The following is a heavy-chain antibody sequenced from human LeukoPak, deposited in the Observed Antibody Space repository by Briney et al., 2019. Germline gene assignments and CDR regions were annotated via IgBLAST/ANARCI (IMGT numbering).Heavy chain of an antibody. D-gene: IGHD2-2*01. V-gene: IGHV4-39*01. CDR1: GGSISSSSYY. CDR2: IYYSGST. Sequence: KTSETLSLTCTVSGGSISSSSYYWGWIRQPPGKGLEWIGSIYYSGSTYYNLSLKSRVTISVDTSKNQFSLKLSSVTAADTAVYYCARNMPSGNYWGQGTLVTVSS. CDR3: ARNMPSGNY. J-gene: IGHJ4*02.